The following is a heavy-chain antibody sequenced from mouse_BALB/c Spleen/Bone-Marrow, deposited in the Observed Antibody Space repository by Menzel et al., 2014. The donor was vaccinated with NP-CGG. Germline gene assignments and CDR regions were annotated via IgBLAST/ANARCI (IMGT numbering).Heavy chain of an antibody. J-gene: IGHJ4*01. Sequence: QVQLQQSGAEVVKPGASVKMSCKALGYTFTTYPIEWMKQNHGKSLEWIGNFHPFNDDTKYNEEFKDKAKLTVEKSSSTVYLEVSRLTSDDSAIYYCARKGPRNAMDYWGQGTSITVSS. D-gene: IGHD3-3*01. CDR3: ARKGPRNAMDY. CDR1: GYTFTTYP. CDR2: FHPFNDDT. V-gene: IGHV1-47*01.